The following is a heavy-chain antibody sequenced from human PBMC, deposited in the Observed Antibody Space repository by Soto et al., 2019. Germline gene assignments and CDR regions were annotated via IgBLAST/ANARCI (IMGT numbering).Heavy chain of an antibody. CDR2: MSHDGSRT. CDR3: ARPGSGYVILTGQYFYYYHAMDV. CDR1: GFMFNTYA. Sequence: QVQLVDSGGGVVQPGRSLRLSCTTSGFMFNTYAMHWVRQAPGKGLEWVAVMSHDGSRTYYADAVKGRFTISRDNSQNTLYLQMNNLRTEDTAVYYCARPGSGYVILTGQYFYYYHAMDVWGQGTTVIVSS. D-gene: IGHD3-9*01. V-gene: IGHV3-30-3*01. J-gene: IGHJ6*02.